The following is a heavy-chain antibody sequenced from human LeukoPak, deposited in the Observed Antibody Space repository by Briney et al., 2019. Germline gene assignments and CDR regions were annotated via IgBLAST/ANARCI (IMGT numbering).Heavy chain of an antibody. D-gene: IGHD3-22*01. Sequence: GGSLRLSCAASGFTFSSYNMNWVRQAPGKGLEWASSISSSRSYIYYADSVKGRFTISRDIAKNTLYLQMNSLRAEDTAVYYCARAGYDSSGYGAFDIWGQGTMVTVSS. CDR2: ISSSRSYI. V-gene: IGHV3-21*01. J-gene: IGHJ3*02. CDR1: GFTFSSYN. CDR3: ARAGYDSSGYGAFDI.